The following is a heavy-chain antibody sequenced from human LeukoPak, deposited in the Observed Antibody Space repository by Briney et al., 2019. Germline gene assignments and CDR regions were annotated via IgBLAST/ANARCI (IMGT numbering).Heavy chain of an antibody. V-gene: IGHV3-7*01. CDR3: ARDQARMVRGVIYGYFDY. D-gene: IGHD3-10*01. J-gene: IGHJ4*02. CDR1: GFTFGSYW. CDR2: LKQDGSEK. Sequence: GGSLRLSCAASGFTFGSYWMSWVRQAPGKGLGWVANLKQDGSEKYYVDSVKGRFTISRDNAKNSLYLQMNSLRAEDTAVYYCARDQARMVRGVIYGYFDYWGQGTLVTVSS.